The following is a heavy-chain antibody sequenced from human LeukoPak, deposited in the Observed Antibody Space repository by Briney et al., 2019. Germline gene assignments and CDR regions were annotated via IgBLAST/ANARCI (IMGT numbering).Heavy chain of an antibody. CDR3: ARDGYYDSSGGDY. V-gene: IGHV1-69*05. Sequence: ASVEVSCKASGGTFSSYAISWVRQAPGQGLEWMGGIIPIFGTANYAQKFQGRVTITTDESTSTAYMELSSLRSEDTAVYYCARDGYYDSSGGDYWGQGTLVTVSS. D-gene: IGHD3-22*01. CDR1: GGTFSSYA. CDR2: IIPIFGTA. J-gene: IGHJ4*02.